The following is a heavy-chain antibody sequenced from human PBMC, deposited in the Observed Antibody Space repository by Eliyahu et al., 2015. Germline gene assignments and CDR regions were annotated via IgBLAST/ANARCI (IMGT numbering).Heavy chain of an antibody. D-gene: IGHD2-8*01. V-gene: IGHV1-18*04. CDR3: ARDEMYVRDF. CDR1: GYTFTSHG. Sequence: QLQLVQSGSEVKKPGASVKVSCKASGYTFTSHGISWVRQAPGQGLEWLGWISTYSGETQYAQKLQGRITMTTDTSTSTAYMELGSLTSDDTAVYYCARDEMYVRDFWGQGTLVTVSS. J-gene: IGHJ4*02. CDR2: ISTYSGET.